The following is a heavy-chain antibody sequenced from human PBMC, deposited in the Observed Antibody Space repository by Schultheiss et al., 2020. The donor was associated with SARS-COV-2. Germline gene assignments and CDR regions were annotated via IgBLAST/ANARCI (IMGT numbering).Heavy chain of an antibody. D-gene: IGHD1-26*01. J-gene: IGHJ4*02. CDR3: ARGVGATENLGPPGY. Sequence: GGSLRLSCAASGFTFDDYAMHWVRQAPGKGLEWVSGIGWNSGSTYYADSVKGRFTISRDNAKNSLYLQMNSLRAEDTAVYYCARGVGATENLGPPGYWGQGTLVTVSS. CDR1: GFTFDDYA. CDR2: IGWNSGST. V-gene: IGHV3-9*01.